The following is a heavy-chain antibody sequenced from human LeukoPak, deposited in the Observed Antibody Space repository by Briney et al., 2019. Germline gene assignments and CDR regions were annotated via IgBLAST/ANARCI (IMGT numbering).Heavy chain of an antibody. CDR3: AKGHAVIVPSTRYFDY. Sequence: GGSLRLSCAVSGFTFSSYAMSWVRQAPGKGLEWVSVIGRDGRNTHYADSVEGRFTISRDNSKSTLFLLVNSLRAEDTAVYYCAKGHAVIVPSTRYFDYWGQGTLVTVSS. D-gene: IGHD3-22*01. CDR2: IGRDGRNT. J-gene: IGHJ4*02. V-gene: IGHV3-23*01. CDR1: GFTFSSYA.